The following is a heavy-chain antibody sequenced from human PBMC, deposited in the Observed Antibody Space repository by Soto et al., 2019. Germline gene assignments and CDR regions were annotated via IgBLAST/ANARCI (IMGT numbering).Heavy chain of an antibody. Sequence: SQTLSLTCAISGDSVSSNSAAWNWIRQSPSRGLEWLGRTYYRSKWYNYYAVSVKSRITINADTSKNQFSLQLSSVTPEDTAVYYCATELYCSGGSCYDGFDPWGQGSLVTVSS. D-gene: IGHD2-15*01. CDR3: ATELYCSGGSCYDGFDP. CDR1: GDSVSSNSAA. CDR2: TYYRSKWYN. V-gene: IGHV6-1*01. J-gene: IGHJ5*02.